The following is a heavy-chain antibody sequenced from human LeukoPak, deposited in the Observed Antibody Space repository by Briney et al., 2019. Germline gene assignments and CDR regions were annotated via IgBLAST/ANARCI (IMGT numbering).Heavy chain of an antibody. V-gene: IGHV4-39*07. CDR1: GGSRSSSSYY. Sequence: SETLSLTCTVSGGSRSSSSYYWSWIRQPPGKELEWIGEINHSGSTNYNPSLKSRVTISVDTSKNQFSLKLSSVTAADTAVYYCARVAGWYKGPFDYWGQGTLVTVSS. J-gene: IGHJ4*02. CDR3: ARVAGWYKGPFDY. D-gene: IGHD6-19*01. CDR2: INHSGST.